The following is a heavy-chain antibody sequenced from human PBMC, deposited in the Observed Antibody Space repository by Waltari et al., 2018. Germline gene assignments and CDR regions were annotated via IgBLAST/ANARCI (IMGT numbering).Heavy chain of an antibody. D-gene: IGHD2-2*01. CDR1: GYTFPGYY. V-gene: IGHV1-2*02. CDR3: ATYPRMIPSAAPPFDY. Sequence: QVQLVQSGAEVKKPGASVKVSCQASGYTFPGYYIPWGRQAPGQGLEWMGWINPNSGATNYAQNFQGRVTMTRDTSINTAYMELNRLGSDDSAVYYCATYPRMIPSAAPPFDYWGQGTLVTVSS. CDR2: INPNSGAT. J-gene: IGHJ4*02.